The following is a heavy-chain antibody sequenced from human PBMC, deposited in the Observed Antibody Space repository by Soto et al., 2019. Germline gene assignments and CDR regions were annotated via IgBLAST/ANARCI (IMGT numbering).Heavy chain of an antibody. CDR2: IIPIFGTA. CDR3: ATFTPMFDYPIDYCGMDV. V-gene: IGHV1-69*01. D-gene: IGHD3-9*01. CDR1: GGTFSSYA. J-gene: IGHJ6*02. Sequence: QVQLVQSGAEVKKPGSSVKVSCKASGGTFSSYAISWVRQAPGQGLEWMGGIIPIFGTANYAQKFQGSVTITADESTSTAYMELSSLRSEDTAVYYCATFTPMFDYPIDYCGMDVWGQGTTVTVSS.